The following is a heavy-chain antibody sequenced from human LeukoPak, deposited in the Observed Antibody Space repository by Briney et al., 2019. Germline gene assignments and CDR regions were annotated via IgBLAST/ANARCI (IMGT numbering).Heavy chain of an antibody. CDR2: ISNNGGST. Sequence: PGGSLRLSCAAPGFTFSNYAMSWVRQAPGRGLEWVSAISNNGGSTYDADSMKGRFTISRDNSKNTLHLQMDSLRAEDTAVYHCARQLGYCSDGSCYFDYWGQGTLVTVSS. D-gene: IGHD2-15*01. CDR1: GFTFSNYA. J-gene: IGHJ4*02. V-gene: IGHV3-23*01. CDR3: ARQLGYCSDGSCYFDY.